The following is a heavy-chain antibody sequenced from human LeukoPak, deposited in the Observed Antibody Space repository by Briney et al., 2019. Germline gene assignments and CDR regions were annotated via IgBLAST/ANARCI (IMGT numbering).Heavy chain of an antibody. CDR2: IYTSGST. Sequence: SETLSLTCTVSGGSISSYYWSWIRQPAGKGLEWIGRIYTSGSTNYNPSLKSRVTMSVDTSKNQFSLKLSSVTAADTAVYYCARGPLRFRGVIITSTNFDYWGQGTLVTVSS. D-gene: IGHD3-10*01. CDR3: ARGPLRFRGVIITSTNFDY. V-gene: IGHV4-4*07. J-gene: IGHJ4*02. CDR1: GGSISSYY.